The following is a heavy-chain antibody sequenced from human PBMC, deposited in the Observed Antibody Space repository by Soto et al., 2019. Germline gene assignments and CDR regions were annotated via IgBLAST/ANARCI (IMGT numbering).Heavy chain of an antibody. V-gene: IGHV3-23*05. J-gene: IGHJ4*02. CDR2: IDKSGGDT. CDR3: AKDTSSRSWYF. Sequence: EVQLLESGGDLVQPGGSLRLSCAASGFTFTNYLMTWVRQAPGKGLEWVSTIDKSGGDTYYADSVKGRFTISRDNSKNTLYLQMNGLRAEDTALYYGAKDTSSRSWYFGGQGTLVTVSS. D-gene: IGHD3-10*01. CDR1: GFTFTNYL.